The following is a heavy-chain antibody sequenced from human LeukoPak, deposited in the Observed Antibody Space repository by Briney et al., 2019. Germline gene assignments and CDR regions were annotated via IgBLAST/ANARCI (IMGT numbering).Heavy chain of an antibody. Sequence: SETLSLTCTVSGGSISSSSYYWGWIRQPPGKGLEWIGSIYYSGSTYYNPSLKSRVIISVDTSKNQFSLKLSSVTAADTAVYYCARLSLWGQWLGHFDYWGQGTLVTVSS. CDR3: ARLSLWGQWLGHFDY. CDR1: GGSISSSSYY. CDR2: IYYSGST. D-gene: IGHD6-19*01. J-gene: IGHJ4*02. V-gene: IGHV4-39*01.